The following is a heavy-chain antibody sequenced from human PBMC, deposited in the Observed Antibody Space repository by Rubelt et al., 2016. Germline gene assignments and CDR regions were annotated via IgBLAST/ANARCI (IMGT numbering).Heavy chain of an antibody. CDR3: ARDPTGTYRTFDS. J-gene: IGHJ4*02. Sequence: LEWIGYIYYSGSTIYSPSLKSRVTMSVDRSKNQFSLRLKSVTAADTAVQYCARDPTGTYRTFDSWGQGTLVTVSS. CDR2: IYYSGST. D-gene: IGHD1-26*01. V-gene: IGHV4-59*12.